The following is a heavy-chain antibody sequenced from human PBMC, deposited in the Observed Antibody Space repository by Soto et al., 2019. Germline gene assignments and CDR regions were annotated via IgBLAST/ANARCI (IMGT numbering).Heavy chain of an antibody. V-gene: IGHV4-31*03. Sequence: QVQLQESGPGLVKPSQTLSLTCTVSGASISSGEHYWSWIRQHPGEGLEWIGYIYISGNTYYNPSLQSRLTISVDTSKNQFSLSLSSVTAAESAVYYCARYGGRGILDYWGQGTLVTVSS. CDR2: IYISGNT. J-gene: IGHJ4*02. D-gene: IGHD3-10*01. CDR3: ARYGGRGILDY. CDR1: GASISSGEHY.